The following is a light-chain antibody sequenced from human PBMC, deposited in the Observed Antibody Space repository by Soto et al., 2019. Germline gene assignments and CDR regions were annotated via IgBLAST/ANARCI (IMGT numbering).Light chain of an antibody. Sequence: EIVMTQSPATLSVSPGERATLSCRASQSVSNNLAWYQQKPGQAPRLLIYGASTRATGIPARFSGSGSGTEFTVTISSLQSEDFAVYYCQQYDNWPPWTFGQGTKVEIK. CDR1: QSVSNN. CDR3: QQYDNWPPWT. V-gene: IGKV3-15*01. J-gene: IGKJ1*01. CDR2: GAS.